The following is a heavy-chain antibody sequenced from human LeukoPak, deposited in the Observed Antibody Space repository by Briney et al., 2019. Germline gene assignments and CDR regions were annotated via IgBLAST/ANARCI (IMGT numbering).Heavy chain of an antibody. D-gene: IGHD2-2*01. Sequence: PSETLFLTCTVSGGSISSYYWSWIRQPAGRGLEWIGRIYTSGSTNYNPSLKSRVTMSVDTSKNQFSLKLSSVTAADTAVYYCARERYCSSTSCYLHYYYYGMDVWGQGTTVTVSS. CDR3: ARERYCSSTSCYLHYYYYGMDV. CDR1: GGSISSYY. J-gene: IGHJ6*02. V-gene: IGHV4-4*07. CDR2: IYTSGST.